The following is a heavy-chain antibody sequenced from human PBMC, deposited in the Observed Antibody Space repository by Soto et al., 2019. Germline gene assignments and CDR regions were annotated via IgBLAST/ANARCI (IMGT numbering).Heavy chain of an antibody. D-gene: IGHD3-10*01. Sequence: VQLQESGPGLVKPSETLSLSCTVSVGSISSYYWSWFRQSPGKRMEWIGYVHHSWGSSYNPSLQSRVAISLDTSKSQFSLKVTSVTATDTAVYYCARQGFGPLHGLVDVWGQGTTVTVSS. CDR3: ARQGFGPLHGLVDV. CDR1: VGSISSYY. V-gene: IGHV4-59*08. J-gene: IGHJ6*02. CDR2: VHHSWGS.